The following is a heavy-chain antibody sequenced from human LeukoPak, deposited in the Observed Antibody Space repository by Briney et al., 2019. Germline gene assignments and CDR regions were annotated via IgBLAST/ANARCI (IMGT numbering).Heavy chain of an antibody. CDR2: IYYSGST. Sequence: TSEALSLTCTVPGGSISSYYWSWIRQPPGKGLEWIGYIYYSGSTNYNPSLKSRVTISVDTSKNQFSLKLSSVTAADTAVYYCARVEYSSSFDYWGQGTLVTVSS. CDR3: ARVEYSSSFDY. CDR1: GGSISSYY. J-gene: IGHJ4*02. V-gene: IGHV4-59*01. D-gene: IGHD6-6*01.